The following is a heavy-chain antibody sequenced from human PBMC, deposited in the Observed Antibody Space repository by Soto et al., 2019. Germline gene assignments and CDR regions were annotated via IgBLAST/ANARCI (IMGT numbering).Heavy chain of an antibody. D-gene: IGHD3-10*01. CDR3: ARSFGSGSYYRSGGYYYYMDV. V-gene: IGHV3-66*01. Sequence: GGSLRLSCAASGFTVSSNYMSWVRQAPGKGLEWVSVIYSGGSTYYADSVKGRLTISRDNSKNTLYLQMNSLRAEDTAVYYCARSFGSGSYYRSGGYYYYMDVWGKGTTVTVSS. J-gene: IGHJ6*03. CDR1: GFTVSSNY. CDR2: IYSGGST.